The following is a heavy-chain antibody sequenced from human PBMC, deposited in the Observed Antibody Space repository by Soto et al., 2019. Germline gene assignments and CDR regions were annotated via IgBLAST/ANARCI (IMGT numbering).Heavy chain of an antibody. CDR1: GDSIRDGGYY. J-gene: IGHJ3*02. CDR2: IYFTGKT. D-gene: IGHD3-22*01. V-gene: IGHV4-31*03. Sequence: NPSETLSLTCTVSGDSIRDGGYYWAWIRQRPGKGLEWMGYIYFTGKTNYNPSLENRLTMSVDMSRRQLYLRLTSVTAADTAVYYCARAAYYESSGYSVDVGWATFDIWGQGTMVTVSS. CDR3: ARAAYYESSGYSVDVGWATFDI.